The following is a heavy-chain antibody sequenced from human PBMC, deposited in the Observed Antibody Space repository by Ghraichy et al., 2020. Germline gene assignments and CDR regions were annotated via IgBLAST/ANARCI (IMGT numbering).Heavy chain of an antibody. CDR1: GYTFTSYD. V-gene: IGHV1-8*01. J-gene: IGHJ6*02. D-gene: IGHD5-12*01. CDR2: MNPNSGNT. CDR3: ARLLPYLYSGYDLYYYYGMDV. Sequence: ASVKVSCKASGYTFTSYDINWVRQATGQGLEWMGWMNPNSGNTGYAQKFQGRVTMTRNTSISTAYMELSSLRSEDTAVYYCARLLPYLYSGYDLYYYYGMDVWGQGTTVTVSS.